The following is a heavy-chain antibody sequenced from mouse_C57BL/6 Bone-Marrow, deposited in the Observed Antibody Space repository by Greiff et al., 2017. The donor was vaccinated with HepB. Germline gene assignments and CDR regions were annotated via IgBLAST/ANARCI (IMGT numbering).Heavy chain of an antibody. CDR2: IWIGGST. CDR3: GKNEGIYDGSSYYAMDY. J-gene: IGHJ4*01. CDR1: GFSLTSYA. D-gene: IGHD1-1*01. V-gene: IGHV2-9-1*01. Sequence: QVQLKRSGPGLVAPSQSLSITCTVSGFSLTSYAISWVRQPPGKGLEWRGVIWIGGSTNHNSALKSRLSISKDNSKRQVFLKTNSLQTDDTARYYCGKNEGIYDGSSYYAMDYWGQGTSVTVSS.